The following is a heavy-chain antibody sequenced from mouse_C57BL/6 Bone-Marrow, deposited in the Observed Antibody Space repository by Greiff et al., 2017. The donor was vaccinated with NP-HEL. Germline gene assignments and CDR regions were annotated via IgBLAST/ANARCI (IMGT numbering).Heavy chain of an antibody. Sequence: DVKLVESGGGLVKPGGSLKLSCAASGFTFSSYAMSWVRQTPEKRLEWVATISDGGSYTYYPDNVKGRFTISRDNAKNNLYLQMSHLKSEDTAMYYCAREGVLNWGQGTTLTVSS. D-gene: IGHD1-1*01. V-gene: IGHV5-4*01. CDR1: GFTFSSYA. CDR3: AREGVLN. CDR2: ISDGGSYT. J-gene: IGHJ2*01.